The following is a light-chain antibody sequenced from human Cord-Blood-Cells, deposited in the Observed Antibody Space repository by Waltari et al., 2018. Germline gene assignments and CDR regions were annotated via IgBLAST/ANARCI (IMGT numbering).Light chain of an antibody. CDR2: LGA. CDR1: QSLLHSNGYND. Sequence: DIVMTQSQLSLPATPGEPACISCRSSQSLLHSNGYNDLDWYLQKPGQSPQLLIFLGANRASGVPDRFSGSGSGTDFTLKISRVEAEDVGVYYCMQALQTPLFGGGTKVEIK. V-gene: IGKV2-28*01. J-gene: IGKJ4*01. CDR3: MQALQTPL.